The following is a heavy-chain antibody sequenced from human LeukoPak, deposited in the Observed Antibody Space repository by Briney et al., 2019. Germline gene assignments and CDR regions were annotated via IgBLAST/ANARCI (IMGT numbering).Heavy chain of an antibody. CDR2: IYISGST. J-gene: IGHJ3*02. V-gene: IGHV4-4*07. CDR3: AIAAAGTRDAFDI. CDR1: GGSISSSY. D-gene: IGHD6-13*01. Sequence: KTSETLSLTCTVSGGSISSSYYSWIRQPAGKGLEWIGRIYISGSTNYNPSLKSRVTMSVDTSKNQFSLKLSSVTAADTAVYYCAIAAAGTRDAFDIWGQETMVTVSS.